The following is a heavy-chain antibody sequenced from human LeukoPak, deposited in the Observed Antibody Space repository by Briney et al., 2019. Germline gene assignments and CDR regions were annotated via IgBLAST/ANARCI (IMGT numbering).Heavy chain of an antibody. J-gene: IGHJ6*03. V-gene: IGHV1-2*02. CDR1: GYTFTGYY. CDR3: ARRGNYGTYYYYYMDV. CDR2: INPNSGGT. D-gene: IGHD4-11*01. Sequence: ASVKVSCKASGYTFTGYYMHWVRQAPGQGLEWMGWINPNSGGTNYAQKFQGRVTMTRDTSISTAYMELSRLRSDDTAVYYCARRGNYGTYYYYYMDVWGKGTTVTVSS.